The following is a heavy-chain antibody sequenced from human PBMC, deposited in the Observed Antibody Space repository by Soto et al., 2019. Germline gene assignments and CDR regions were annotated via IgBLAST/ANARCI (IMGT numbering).Heavy chain of an antibody. V-gene: IGHV1-18*01. D-gene: IGHD1-26*01. Sequence: QVQLVQSGAEVKKPGASVKVSCKASGYTFISYGISWVRQAPGQGLEWMEWISANNGNTKYAQKLQGRVTMTTDTSKITAYMELRSVRSDDTAVYYCARYRGSYALDYWGQGTLVTVSS. CDR1: GYTFISYG. CDR2: ISANNGNT. J-gene: IGHJ4*02. CDR3: ARYRGSYALDY.